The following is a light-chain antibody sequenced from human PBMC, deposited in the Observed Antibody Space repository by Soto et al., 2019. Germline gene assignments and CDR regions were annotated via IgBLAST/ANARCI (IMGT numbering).Light chain of an antibody. Sequence: EIAMTQSPNTLSASVGDRASSTCRASENIYGYFAWYQQKPRKDAKLLIYAASSRQSGVPSRFSSSGSGTDFTLTISSRQQDEFATDYCQQSYSTPRTFGHGTKVDIK. CDR1: ENIYGY. V-gene: IGKV1-39*01. J-gene: IGKJ3*01. CDR3: QQSYSTPRT. CDR2: AAS.